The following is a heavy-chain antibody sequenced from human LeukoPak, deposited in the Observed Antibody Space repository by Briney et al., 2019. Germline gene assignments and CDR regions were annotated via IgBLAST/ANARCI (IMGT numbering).Heavy chain of an antibody. CDR1: GGSFSGYY. D-gene: IGHD3-10*01. J-gene: IGHJ4*02. CDR2: INHSGST. CDR3: AKGKELRSNFGY. V-gene: IGHV4-34*01. Sequence: SETLSLTCAVYGGSFSGYYWSWIRQPPGKGLEWIGEINHSGSTNYNPSLKSRVTISVDTSKNQFSLKLSSGTAADTAVYYFAKGKELRSNFGYLGQGTLVTVSS.